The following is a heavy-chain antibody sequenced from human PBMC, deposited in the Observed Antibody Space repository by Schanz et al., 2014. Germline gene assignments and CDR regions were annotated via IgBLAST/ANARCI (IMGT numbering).Heavy chain of an antibody. CDR2: VNPDSGRT. V-gene: IGHV1-2*02. D-gene: IGHD3-3*01. J-gene: IGHJ6*02. CDR1: GYTLTAYY. CDR3: ASDFWSGYSHCYYGLDV. Sequence: QVQLVQSGGEVKTPGASVKVSCKASGYTLTAYYMHWVRQAPGQGLEWLGWVNPDSGRTNYAQKFQGGVTISRNMSVNTDYMELSRLRSDDSAVYYGASDFWSGYSHCYYGLDVWGQGTTVTVSS.